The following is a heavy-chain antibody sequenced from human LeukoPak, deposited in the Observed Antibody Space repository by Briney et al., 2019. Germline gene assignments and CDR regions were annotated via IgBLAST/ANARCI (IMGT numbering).Heavy chain of an antibody. V-gene: IGHV1-2*04. Sequence: GESLQISCKGSGYTFTGYYMHWVRQAPGQGLEWMGWINPNSGGTNYAQKFQGWVTMTRDTSISTAYMELSRLRSDDTAVYYCARVNSGYDGSLDYWGQGTLITVSS. CDR1: GYTFTGYY. CDR2: INPNSGGT. CDR3: ARVNSGYDGSLDY. J-gene: IGHJ4*02. D-gene: IGHD5-12*01.